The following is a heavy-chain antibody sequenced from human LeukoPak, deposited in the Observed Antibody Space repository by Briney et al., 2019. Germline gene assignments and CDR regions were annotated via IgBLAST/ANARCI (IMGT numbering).Heavy chain of an antibody. CDR2: IHYSGST. D-gene: IGHD3-3*01. V-gene: IGHV4-39*01. Sequence: SETLSLNCTVSGGSISTTNYYWGWIRQPPGKGLEWIGSIHYSGSTYYNLSLKSRVTISVDTSKNQFSLKLSSVTAADTAVYFCARQTDDFWSGHPGKFDYWGQGTLVIVSS. CDR3: ARQTDDFWSGHPGKFDY. CDR1: GGSISTTNYY. J-gene: IGHJ4*02.